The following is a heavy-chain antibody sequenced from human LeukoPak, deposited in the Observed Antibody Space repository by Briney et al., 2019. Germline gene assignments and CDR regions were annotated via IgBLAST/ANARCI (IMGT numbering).Heavy chain of an antibody. CDR1: GYTFTSYY. Sequence: ASVKVSCKASGYTFTSYYIHWVRQAPGQGLEWMGWISAYNGNTNYAQKLQGRVTTTTDTSTSTAYMELRSLRSDDTAVYYCARDIRIAAVRDAFDIWGQGTMVTVSS. D-gene: IGHD6-13*01. V-gene: IGHV1-18*04. CDR2: ISAYNGNT. J-gene: IGHJ3*02. CDR3: ARDIRIAAVRDAFDI.